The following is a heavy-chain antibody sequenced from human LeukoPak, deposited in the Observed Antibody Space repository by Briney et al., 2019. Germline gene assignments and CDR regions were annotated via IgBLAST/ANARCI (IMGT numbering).Heavy chain of an antibody. V-gene: IGHV4-34*01. CDR3: ARGPYYDSSGYYYFDY. J-gene: IGHJ4*02. Sequence: PSETLSLTCAVYGGSFSGYYWSCIRQPPGKGLEWIREINHSGSTNYNPSLKSRVTISVDTSKNQFSLKLSSVTAADTAVYYCARGPYYDSSGYYYFDYWGQGTLVTVSS. D-gene: IGHD3-22*01. CDR1: GGSFSGYY. CDR2: INHSGST.